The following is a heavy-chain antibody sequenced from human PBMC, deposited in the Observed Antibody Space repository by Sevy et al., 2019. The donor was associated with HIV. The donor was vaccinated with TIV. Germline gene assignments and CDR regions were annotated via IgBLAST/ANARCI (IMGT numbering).Heavy chain of an antibody. V-gene: IGHV1-2*06. D-gene: IGHD6-19*01. J-gene: IGHJ4*02. Sequence: ASVKVSCKASGYTFTGYYMHWVRQAPGQGLEWMGRINPNSSGTNYAQKFQGRVTMTRDTSISTAYMELSRLRSDDTAVYYCASSSSDWYFDDWGQGTLVTVSS. CDR1: GYTFTGYY. CDR2: INPNSSGT. CDR3: ASSSSDWYFDD.